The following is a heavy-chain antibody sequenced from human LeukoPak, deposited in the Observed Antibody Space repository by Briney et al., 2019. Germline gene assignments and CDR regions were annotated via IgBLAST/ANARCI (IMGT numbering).Heavy chain of an antibody. J-gene: IGHJ4*02. V-gene: IGHV1-18*01. CDR1: GYTFTSYG. CDR2: ISAYNGNT. CDR3: ATLTWIQLWLLDY. D-gene: IGHD5-18*01. Sequence: GASVKVSCKASGYTFTSYGISWVRQAPGQGLEWMGWISAYNGNTNYAQKLQGRVTMTTDTSTSTAYMELSSLRSEDTAVYYCATLTWIQLWLLDYWGQGTLVTVSS.